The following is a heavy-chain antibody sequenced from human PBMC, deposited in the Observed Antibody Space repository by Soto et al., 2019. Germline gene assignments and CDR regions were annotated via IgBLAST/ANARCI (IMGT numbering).Heavy chain of an antibody. Sequence: SETLSLTCTVSGGSISSYYWSWIRQPPGKGLEWIGYIYYSGSTNYNPSLKSRVTISVDTSKNQFSLKLSSVTAADTAVYYCARSPDSSGSYPLYFDYWGQGTLVTVSS. D-gene: IGHD3-10*01. CDR2: IYYSGST. J-gene: IGHJ4*02. CDR1: GGSISSYY. V-gene: IGHV4-59*08. CDR3: ARSPDSSGSYPLYFDY.